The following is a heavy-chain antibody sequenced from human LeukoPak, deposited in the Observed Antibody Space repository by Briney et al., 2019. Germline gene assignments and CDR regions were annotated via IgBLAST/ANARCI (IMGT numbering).Heavy chain of an antibody. J-gene: IGHJ4*02. V-gene: IGHV3-74*01. CDR2: INGDGSST. CDR3: ARSQGPYDY. CDR1: GFTFSSYW. Sequence: GGSLRLSCTASGFTFSSYWMNWVRQAPGKGLVWVSRINGDGSSTNYADSVKGRFTISRDNAKNTLYLQLNSLRAEDTAIYYCARSQGPYDYWGQGTLVTVSS.